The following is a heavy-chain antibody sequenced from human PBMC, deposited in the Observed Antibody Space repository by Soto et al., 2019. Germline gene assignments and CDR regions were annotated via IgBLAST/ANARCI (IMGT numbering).Heavy chain of an antibody. J-gene: IGHJ4*02. D-gene: IGHD3-22*01. CDR1: GYTFTNYD. CDR2: MNPDSGDT. CDR3: ARGSGLHRGY. V-gene: IGHV1-8*01. Sequence: QVQLVQSGAEVKKPGASVKVSCKASGYTFTNYDINWVRQVAGQGLEWMGWMNPDSGDTHSAQNFQGRVTMNRNISISTAYMELSSLRSQDTAVYYCARGSGLHRGYWGQGTLVTVSS.